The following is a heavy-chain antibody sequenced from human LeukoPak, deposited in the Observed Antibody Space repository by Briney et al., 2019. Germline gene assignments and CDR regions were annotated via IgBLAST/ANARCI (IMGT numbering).Heavy chain of an antibody. D-gene: IGHD1-26*01. J-gene: IGHJ4*02. CDR2: ISSSSSYI. Sequence: AGGSLRLSCAASGFTFSSYSMNWVRQAPGEGLEWVSSISSSSSYIYYADSVKGRFTISRDNAKNSLYLQMNSLRAEDTAVYYCARSISPIDSADYWGQGTLVTVSS. CDR1: GFTFSSYS. V-gene: IGHV3-21*01. CDR3: ARSISPIDSADY.